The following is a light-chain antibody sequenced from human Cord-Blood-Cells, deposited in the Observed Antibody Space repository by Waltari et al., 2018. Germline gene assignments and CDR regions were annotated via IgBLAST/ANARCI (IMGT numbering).Light chain of an antibody. CDR3: SSYTSSSTYV. CDR1: SSDVGGYNY. Sequence: QSALTQPASVSGSPGQSITISCTGTSSDVGGYNYVSWYQQHPGKAPKLMIYEVSNRPSGVSSRFSGSKSGNTASLTISVLQAEEEADYYCSSYTSSSTYVFGTGTKVTVL. J-gene: IGLJ1*01. V-gene: IGLV2-14*01. CDR2: EVS.